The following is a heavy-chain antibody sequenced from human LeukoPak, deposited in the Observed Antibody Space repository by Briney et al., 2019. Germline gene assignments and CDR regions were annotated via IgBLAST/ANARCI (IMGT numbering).Heavy chain of an antibody. D-gene: IGHD2-2*01. J-gene: IGHJ4*02. V-gene: IGHV4-30-4*08. CDR3: ASIVVPAATVDY. Sequence: PSETLSLTCTVSGGSISSGDCYWSWIRQPPGKGLEWIGYIYYSGSTYYNPSLKSRVTISVDTSKNQFSLKLSSVTAADTAVYYCASIVVPAATVDYWGQGTLVTVSS. CDR2: IYYSGST. CDR1: GGSISSGDCY.